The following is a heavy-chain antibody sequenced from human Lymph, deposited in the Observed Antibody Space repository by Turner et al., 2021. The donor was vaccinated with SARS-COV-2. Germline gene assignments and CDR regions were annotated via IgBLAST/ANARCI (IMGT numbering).Heavy chain of an antibody. Sequence: QVQLQESGPSLVKPLETLSLTCTVSGGSMNSNYWSWIREHPGKRLEVIGHTEYRGSTNYTPSLEITVTISVDTSRNQFYMNLTSVTAADTAIYYCARETVNNWVDSWGQGTLVTVSS. CDR3: ARETVNNWVDS. CDR1: GGSMNSNY. J-gene: IGHJ5*01. CDR2: TEYRGST. D-gene: IGHD2-21*02. V-gene: IGHV4-59*01.